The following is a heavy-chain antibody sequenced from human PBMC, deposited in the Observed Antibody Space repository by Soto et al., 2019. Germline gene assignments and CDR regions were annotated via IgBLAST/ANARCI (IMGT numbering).Heavy chain of an antibody. Sequence: QVQLQESGPGLVQPSKTLSLTCTVSGGSISSYYWSWIRQPPGKELQYLGYIYYSGSTNYNPSLKSRVTISDDTSTNPFSLTLSSVTAADTAIYYCARGWWDREGYVMDVWCQGTTVTVSS. V-gene: IGHV4-59*08. J-gene: IGHJ6*02. CDR2: IYYSGST. CDR3: ARGWWDREGYVMDV. CDR1: GGSISSYY. D-gene: IGHD1-26*01.